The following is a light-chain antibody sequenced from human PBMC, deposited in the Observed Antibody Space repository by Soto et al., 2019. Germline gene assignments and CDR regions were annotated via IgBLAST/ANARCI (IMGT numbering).Light chain of an antibody. V-gene: IGKV1-39*01. Sequence: DIQMTQSPSSLSASVGDRVTITCRARQSIDDFLNWYQLKPGQAPQLLIYDASTLNSGVPSRFSGSGSGTHFTLTISSLQPEDFAIYSCQQTFSILPWTFGQGTKVEVK. CDR3: QQTFSILPWT. CDR1: QSIDDF. CDR2: DAS. J-gene: IGKJ1*01.